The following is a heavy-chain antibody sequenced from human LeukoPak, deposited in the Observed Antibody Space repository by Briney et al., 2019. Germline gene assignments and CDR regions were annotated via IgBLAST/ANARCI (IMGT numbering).Heavy chain of an antibody. CDR2: INHSGST. J-gene: IGHJ4*02. CDR3: ARVAVAGYYFDY. Sequence: SETLSLTCAVYGGSFSGYYWSRIRQPPGKGLEWIGEINHSGSTNYNPSLKSRVTISVDTSKNQFSLKLSSVTAADTAVYYCARVAVAGYYFDYWGQGTLVTVSS. V-gene: IGHV4-34*01. D-gene: IGHD6-19*01. CDR1: GGSFSGYY.